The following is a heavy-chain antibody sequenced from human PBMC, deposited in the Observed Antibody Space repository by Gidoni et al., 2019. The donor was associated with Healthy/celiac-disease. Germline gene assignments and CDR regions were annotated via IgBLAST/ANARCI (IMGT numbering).Heavy chain of an antibody. D-gene: IGHD3-3*01. CDR1: GFPFDAYA. J-gene: IGHJ4*02. Sequence: EVQLVESGGGLVQPGRSLRLSCAASGFPFDAYAMHWVRQAPGKGLEWVSGISWNSGSIGYADSVKGRFTISRDNAKNSLYLQMNSLRAEDTALYYCAKGGSITIFGVRTGVYFDYWGQGTLVTVSS. CDR3: AKGGSITIFGVRTGVYFDY. CDR2: ISWNSGSI. V-gene: IGHV3-9*01.